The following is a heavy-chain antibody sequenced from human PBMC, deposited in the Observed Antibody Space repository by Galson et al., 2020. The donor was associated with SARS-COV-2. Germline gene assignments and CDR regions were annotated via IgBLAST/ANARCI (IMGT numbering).Heavy chain of an antibody. CDR2: ISSSSSYI. CDR3: ARDRSYYGSGSWDYYYGMDV. D-gene: IGHD3-10*01. V-gene: IGHV3-21*01. CDR1: GFTFSSYS. J-gene: IGHJ6*02. Sequence: GESLKISCAASGFTFSSYSMNWVRQAPGKGLEWVSSISSSSSYIYYADSVKGRFTISRDNAKNSLYLQMNSLRAEDTAVYYCARDRSYYGSGSWDYYYGMDVWGQGTTVTVSS.